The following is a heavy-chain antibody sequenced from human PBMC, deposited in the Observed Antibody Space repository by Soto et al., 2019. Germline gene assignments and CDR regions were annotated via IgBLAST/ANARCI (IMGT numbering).Heavy chain of an antibody. J-gene: IGHJ5*02. V-gene: IGHV1-18*01. CDR2: ISTYNGNT. Sequence: ASVKVSCKTSNYNFTNYAITWVRQAPGQGLEWVGWISTYNGNTKSAQNLQGRVTMTTDTSTGTAYMDLRALRSDDTAIYYCAGMYSSTADLWCQGALVTVSS. CDR1: NYNFTNYA. D-gene: IGHD2-21*01. CDR3: AGMYSSTADL.